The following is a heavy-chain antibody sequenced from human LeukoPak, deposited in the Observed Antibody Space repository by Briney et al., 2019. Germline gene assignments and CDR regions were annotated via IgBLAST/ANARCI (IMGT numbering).Heavy chain of an antibody. D-gene: IGHD3-22*01. Sequence: SETLSLTCTVSGGSISSGGYYWSWIRQHPGKGLEWIGYIYYSGSTYYNPSLKSRVTISVATSKNQFSLKLSSVTAADTAVYYCAREGYYDSSGYADYWGQGTLVTVSS. CDR3: AREGYYDSSGYADY. J-gene: IGHJ4*02. CDR2: IYYSGST. CDR1: GGSISSGGYY. V-gene: IGHV4-31*03.